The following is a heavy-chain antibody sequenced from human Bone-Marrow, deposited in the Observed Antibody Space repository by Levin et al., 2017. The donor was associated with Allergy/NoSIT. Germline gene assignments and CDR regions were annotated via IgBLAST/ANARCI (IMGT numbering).Heavy chain of an antibody. CDR2: ISSSGSTI. D-gene: IGHD6-19*01. Sequence: GGSLRLSCAASGFTFSDYYMSWIRQAPGKGLEWVSYISSSGSTIYYADSVKGRITISRDNAKNSLYLQMNSLRAEDTAVYYCASTISSGWEYYFDYWGQGTLVTVSS. CDR3: ASTISSGWEYYFDY. V-gene: IGHV3-11*01. CDR1: GFTFSDYY. J-gene: IGHJ4*02.